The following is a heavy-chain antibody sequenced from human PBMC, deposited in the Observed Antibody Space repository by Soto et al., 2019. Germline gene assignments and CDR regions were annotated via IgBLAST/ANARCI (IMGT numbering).Heavy chain of an antibody. CDR3: ARARGGSTSGVPFYPYFMDV. V-gene: IGHV1-46*02. J-gene: IGHJ6*03. CDR1: GYTFNDYY. CDR2: LNPRDQST. D-gene: IGHD6-6*01. Sequence: QVQLVQSGAEVWKPGASVKVSCKASGYTFNDYYIHWVRQAPGQGLEWMGILNPRDQSTKFAPKFRDRLSMTRDPSTTTVYMELNSLRSDDTAVYFCARARGGSTSGVPFYPYFMDVCGKGTTVIVSS.